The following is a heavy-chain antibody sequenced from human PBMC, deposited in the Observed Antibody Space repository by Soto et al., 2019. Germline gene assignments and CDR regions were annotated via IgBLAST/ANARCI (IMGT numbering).Heavy chain of an antibody. CDR2: IWYDGSNK. Sequence: QVQLVESGGGVAQPGRSLRLSCAASGFMFSSHGMHWIRQAPGKGLEWVAVIWYDGSNKYYADSVKGRFTISRDNSKNTLYLQMSSLRVEDTAVYYCAPDTLDYWGQGTLVTVS. J-gene: IGHJ4*02. CDR1: GFMFSSHG. V-gene: IGHV3-33*01. CDR3: APDTLDY.